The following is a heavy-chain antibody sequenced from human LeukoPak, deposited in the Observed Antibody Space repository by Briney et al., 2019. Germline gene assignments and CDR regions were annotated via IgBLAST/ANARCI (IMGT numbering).Heavy chain of an antibody. J-gene: IGHJ6*03. Sequence: GGSLRLSCAASGFTFSSYDMHWVRQATGKGLEWVSAIGTAGDTYYPGSVKGRFTISRENAKNSLYLQMNSLRAGDTAVYYCARGLRENVVPAAMAPHYYYYYMDVWGKGTTVTVSS. CDR1: GFTFSSYD. V-gene: IGHV3-13*01. CDR3: ARGLRENVVPAAMAPHYYYYYMDV. D-gene: IGHD2-2*01. CDR2: IGTAGDT.